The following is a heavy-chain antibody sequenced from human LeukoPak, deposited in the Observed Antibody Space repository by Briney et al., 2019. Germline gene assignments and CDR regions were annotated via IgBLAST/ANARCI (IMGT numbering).Heavy chain of an antibody. CDR3: VRDPYDILTGPYFDY. J-gene: IGHJ4*02. Sequence: SGGSLRLSCSASGFTFNSYPVHWVRQAPGKGLEYVSGISRNGGSTYYADSVKGRFTISRDNSKNTLYLQMSSLRAEDTAVYYCVRDPYDILTGPYFDYWGQGTLVTVSS. CDR1: GFTFNSYP. D-gene: IGHD3-9*01. V-gene: IGHV3-64D*06. CDR2: ISRNGGST.